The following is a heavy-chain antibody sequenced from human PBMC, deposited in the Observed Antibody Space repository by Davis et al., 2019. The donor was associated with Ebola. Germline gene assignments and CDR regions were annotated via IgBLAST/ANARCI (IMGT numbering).Heavy chain of an antibody. CDR2: IYDSGRT. Sequence: PSETLSLTCSFSGGSISSHYWNWFRQPPGKGLEWFGFIYDSGRTNYNPSLKSRVTLSADTSKNQFSLNLSSVTAADTAVYFCARFGGGAYWGQGTLVTVSS. CDR1: GGSISSHY. D-gene: IGHD3-16*01. V-gene: IGHV4-59*11. CDR3: ARFGGGAY. J-gene: IGHJ4*02.